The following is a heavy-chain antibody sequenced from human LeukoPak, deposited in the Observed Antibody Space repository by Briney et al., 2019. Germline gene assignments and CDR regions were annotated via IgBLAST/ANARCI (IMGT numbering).Heavy chain of an antibody. Sequence: SETLSLTCTVSGGSISSSSYCWGWIRQPPGKGLEWIGSIYYSGSTYYNPSLKSRVTISVDTSKNQFSLKLSSVTAADTAVYYCARGASEMATTNFDYWGQGTLVTVSS. CDR2: IYYSGST. J-gene: IGHJ4*02. CDR1: GGSISSSSYC. V-gene: IGHV4-39*07. CDR3: ARGASEMATTNFDY. D-gene: IGHD5-24*01.